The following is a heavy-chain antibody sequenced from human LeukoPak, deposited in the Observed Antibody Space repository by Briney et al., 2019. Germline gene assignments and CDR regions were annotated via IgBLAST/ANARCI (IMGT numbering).Heavy chain of an antibody. Sequence: VASVKVSCKASGFTFTSHDYNWVRQATGQGLEWMGWMNPNSGNTGYAQKFQGRVTMTRDTSTSTVYMELSSLRSEDTAVYYCARDRVGGLADYWGQGTLVTVSS. CDR3: ARDRVGGLADY. D-gene: IGHD6-19*01. V-gene: IGHV1-8*01. J-gene: IGHJ4*02. CDR1: GFTFTSHD. CDR2: MNPNSGNT.